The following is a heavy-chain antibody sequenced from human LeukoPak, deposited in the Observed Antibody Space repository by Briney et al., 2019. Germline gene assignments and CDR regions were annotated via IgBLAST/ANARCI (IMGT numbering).Heavy chain of an antibody. Sequence: SGPALVNPTQTLTLTCTFSGFSLSTSGVGVGWIRQPPGKALDWLALIYWNDDKRYSSSLKSRLTITKDTSKNQVVLTMANMDPVDTATYYCAHPLEEQWLVAFDYWGRGILVTVSS. V-gene: IGHV2-5*01. CDR3: AHPLEEQWLVAFDY. J-gene: IGHJ4*02. CDR2: IYWNDDK. D-gene: IGHD6-19*01. CDR1: GFSLSTSGVG.